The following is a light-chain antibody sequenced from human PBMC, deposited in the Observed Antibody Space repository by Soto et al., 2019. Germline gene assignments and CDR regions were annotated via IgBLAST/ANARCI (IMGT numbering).Light chain of an antibody. CDR1: STIIGTNYN. V-gene: IGLV1-40*01. CDR3: QSYDNVPSGSTV. J-gene: IGLJ1*01. Sequence: QSVLTQPPSVSGAPGQRITISCTVSSTIIGTNYNVHWYQQLAGGAPKLLIYDNNIRPSGVPDRFSGSKSGTSAYLAISGLQAEDEADYYCQSYDNVPSGSTVFGTGTKLTVL. CDR2: DNN.